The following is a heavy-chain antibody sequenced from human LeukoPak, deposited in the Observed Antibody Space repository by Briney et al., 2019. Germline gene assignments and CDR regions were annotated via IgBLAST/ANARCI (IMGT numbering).Heavy chain of an antibody. CDR1: GFTFDDYG. V-gene: IGHV3-20*04. CDR3: ARASIAARVYWFDP. CDR2: INWNGGST. Sequence: PGGSLRLSCAASGFTFDDYGMSWVRHAPGKGLEWVSGINWNGGSTVYADSVKGRFTISRDNAKNSLYLQMNSLRAEDTALYYCARASIAARVYWFDPWGQGTLVTVSS. D-gene: IGHD6-6*01. J-gene: IGHJ5*02.